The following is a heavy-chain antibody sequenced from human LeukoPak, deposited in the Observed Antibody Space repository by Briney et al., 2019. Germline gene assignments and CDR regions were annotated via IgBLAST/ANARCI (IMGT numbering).Heavy chain of an antibody. V-gene: IGHV3-21*01. D-gene: IGHD2-2*01. CDR3: ARRGRAPAATGFDY. J-gene: IGHJ4*02. CDR2: ITSSGRFK. Sequence: GVTVRLFCGASTFTHNNYSIHWVPQAPGQGLEWVSSITSSGRFKFYAESVEGRFTISRDNAKNSLYLQMNSLRAEDTAVYFCARRGRAPAATGFDYWGQGTLVTVSS. CDR1: TFTHNNYS.